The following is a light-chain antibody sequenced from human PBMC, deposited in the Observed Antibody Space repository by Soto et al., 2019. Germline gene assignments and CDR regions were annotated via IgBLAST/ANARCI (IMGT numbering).Light chain of an antibody. CDR1: QSVSSY. J-gene: IGKJ3*01. V-gene: IGKV3-11*01. CDR3: QQRSNWLGT. CDR2: DAS. Sequence: EIVLTQSPATLSLSPGERATLSCRASQSVSSYLAWYQQKPGQAPRLLIYDASNRATGIPARFSGSGSGTDFTLTSSSLEPEDFAVYYCQQRSNWLGTFGPGTKVDIK.